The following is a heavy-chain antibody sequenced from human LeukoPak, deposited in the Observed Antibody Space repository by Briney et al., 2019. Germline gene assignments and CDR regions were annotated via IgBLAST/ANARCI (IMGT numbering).Heavy chain of an antibody. CDR1: GFTFSSYA. D-gene: IGHD4-17*01. CDR2: ISSSGSTI. CDR3: ARRETVRPYYYYYMDV. Sequence: PGGSLRLSCAASGFTFSSYAMSWIRQAPGKGLEWVSYISSSGSTIYYADSVKGRFTISRDNAKNSLYLQMNSLRAEDTAVYYCARRETVRPYYYYYMDVWGKGTTVTISS. V-gene: IGHV3-11*01. J-gene: IGHJ6*03.